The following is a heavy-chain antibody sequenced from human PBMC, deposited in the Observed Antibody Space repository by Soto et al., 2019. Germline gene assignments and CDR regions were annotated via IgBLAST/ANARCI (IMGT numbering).Heavy chain of an antibody. CDR1: GGSFSGYY. V-gene: IGHV4-34*01. J-gene: IGHJ6*02. Sequence: SETLSLTCAVYGGSFSGYYWSWIRQPPGKGLEWIGEINHSGSTNYNPSLKSRVTISVDTSKNQFSLKLSSVTAADTAVYYCACDYGMDVWGQGTTVTVSS. CDR3: ACDYGMDV. CDR2: INHSGST.